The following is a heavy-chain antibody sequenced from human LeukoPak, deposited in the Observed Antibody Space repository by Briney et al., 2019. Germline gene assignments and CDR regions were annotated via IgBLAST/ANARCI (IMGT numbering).Heavy chain of an antibody. J-gene: IGHJ4*02. V-gene: IGHV1-2*02. D-gene: IGHD2-8*01. Sequence: ASVKVSCKASGSTFTNCYVHWVRQAPGRGLEWLGLINFNRGVTDYAQSFQGRVTMTRDTSINTVLMELSRLKSDDTALYYCARDRSNGIGIFDWGQGTVVTVSP. CDR3: ARDRSNGIGIFD. CDR1: GSTFTNCY. CDR2: INFNRGVT.